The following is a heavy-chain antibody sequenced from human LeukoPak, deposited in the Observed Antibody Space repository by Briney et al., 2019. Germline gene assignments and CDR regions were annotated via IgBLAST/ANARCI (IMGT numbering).Heavy chain of an antibody. CDR2: IIPIFGTA. Sequence: ASVKVSCKASGGTFSSYAISWVRQAPGQGLEWMGGIIPIFGTANYAQKFQGRVTITADESTSTAYMELSSLRSEDTAVYYCASSKGYYDFWSGYPEGNWFDPWGQGTLVTVSS. V-gene: IGHV1-69*13. CDR3: ASSKGYYDFWSGYPEGNWFDP. D-gene: IGHD3-3*01. J-gene: IGHJ5*02. CDR1: GGTFSSYA.